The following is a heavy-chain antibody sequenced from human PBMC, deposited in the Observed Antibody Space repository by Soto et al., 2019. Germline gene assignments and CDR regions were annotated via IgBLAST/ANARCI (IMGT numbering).Heavy chain of an antibody. J-gene: IGHJ5*02. V-gene: IGHV3-21*04. CDR3: AREELPPATSFNTWFDP. Sequence: EGQLEESGGGLVKPGGSLTLSCVGSGFTFRNYKMNWVRQAPGQGLERVSSISGSSTYIYYADSVRGRFTISRDNAKNSVHMQMNSLGVKDTAVYYCAREELPPATSFNTWFDPWGQGTLVTVSA. D-gene: IGHD2-2*01. CDR1: GFTFRNYK. CDR2: ISGSSTYI.